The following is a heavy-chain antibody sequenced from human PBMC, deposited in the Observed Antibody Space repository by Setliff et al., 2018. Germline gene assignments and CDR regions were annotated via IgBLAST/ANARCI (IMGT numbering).Heavy chain of an antibody. Sequence: VSCKASGYTFTDYYMHWVQQAPGKGLEWMGRVDPEDGHTKYAEKFQGRITISADMSLDIAHMELGSLTSEDTAVYYCTTGLRHGVPYFDLWGQGTLVTVSS. CDR2: VDPEDGHT. D-gene: IGHD3-10*01. J-gene: IGHJ4*02. CDR3: TTGLRHGVPYFDL. V-gene: IGHV1-69-2*01. CDR1: GYTFTDYY.